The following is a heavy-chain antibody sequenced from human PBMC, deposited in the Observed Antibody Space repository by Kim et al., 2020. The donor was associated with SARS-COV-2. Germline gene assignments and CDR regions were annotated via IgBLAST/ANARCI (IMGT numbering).Heavy chain of an antibody. CDR1: GGSISSGDYY. CDR2: IYYSGST. J-gene: IGHJ6*02. CDR3: ARVPQAVAGFYYYYYGMDV. Sequence: SQTLSLTCTVSGGSISSGDYYWSWIRQPPGKGLEWIGYIYYSGSTYYNPSLKSRVTISVDTSKNQFSLKLSSVTAADTAMYYCARVPQAVAGFYYYYYGMDVWGQGTTVTVSS. D-gene: IGHD6-19*01. V-gene: IGHV4-30-4*01.